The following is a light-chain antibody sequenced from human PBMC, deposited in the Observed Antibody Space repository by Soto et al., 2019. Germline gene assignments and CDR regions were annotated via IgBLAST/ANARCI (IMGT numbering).Light chain of an antibody. Sequence: EIVLTQSPGTLSLSPGERATLSCRASQSVSSSYLAWYQQKPGQAPRLLIYGASTRAPGIPDRFSGSGSGTDFTLTISRLEPEDFAMYYCQQYGTSPLTFGGGTKVDIK. CDR1: QSVSSSY. CDR2: GAS. CDR3: QQYGTSPLT. V-gene: IGKV3-20*01. J-gene: IGKJ4*01.